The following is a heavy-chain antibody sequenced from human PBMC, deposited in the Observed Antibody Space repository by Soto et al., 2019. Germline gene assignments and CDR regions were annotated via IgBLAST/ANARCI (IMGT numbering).Heavy chain of an antibody. CDR1: GGSISSGGYY. D-gene: IGHD2-21*02. CDR2: IYYSGST. J-gene: IGHJ5*02. CDR3: ARVPDGCGGDCYRGGWFDP. Sequence: QVQLQESGPGLVKPSQTLSLTCTVSGGSISSGGYYWSWIRQHPGKGLEWIGYIYYSGSTYYNPSLKSRVTISVDTSKNQFSLKLSSVTAADTAVYYCARVPDGCGGDCYRGGWFDPWGQGTLVTVSS. V-gene: IGHV4-31*03.